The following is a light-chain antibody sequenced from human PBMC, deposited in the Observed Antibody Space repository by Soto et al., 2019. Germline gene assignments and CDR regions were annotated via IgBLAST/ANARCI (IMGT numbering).Light chain of an antibody. CDR3: QQRSNWLT. CDR2: YAS. V-gene: IGKV3-11*01. Sequence: EIVLTQSPATLSLSPGERATLSCRASQSVSSYLAWYQQKPGQAPRLLIYYASSRATGIPARFSGSGSGTDFTLNISSLEPEDFAVYYCQQRSNWLTFGGGTKVEI. CDR1: QSVSSY. J-gene: IGKJ4*01.